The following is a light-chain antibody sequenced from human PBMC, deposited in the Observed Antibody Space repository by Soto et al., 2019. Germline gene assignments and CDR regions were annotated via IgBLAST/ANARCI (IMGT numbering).Light chain of an antibody. J-gene: IGLJ1*01. CDR1: SSDVGGYNF. V-gene: IGLV2-14*01. CDR3: SSYTTSSTSV. CDR2: EIS. Sequence: QSALTQPASVSGSPGQSITISCTGTSSDVGGYNFVSWYQQHPGKAPKLMIFEISNRPSEVSNRFSGSKSGNTASLTISGLQAEYEADYYCSSYTTSSTSVFGTGTKLTVL.